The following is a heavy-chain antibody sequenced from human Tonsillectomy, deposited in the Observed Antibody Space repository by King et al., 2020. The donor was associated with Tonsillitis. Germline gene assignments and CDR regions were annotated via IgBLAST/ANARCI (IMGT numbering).Heavy chain of an antibody. CDR2: IYPGDSDT. CDR3: ARRLKPLYTPFYYYYGIDV. D-gene: IGHD2-2*02. CDR1: GYSFTSYW. Sequence: QLVQSGAEVKKPGESLKISCKGSGYSFTSYWNGWVRQMPGKSLEWMGIIYPGDSDTRYSPSFQGKVTISADKSISNATLQWSSLKASDTPMYSCARRLKPLYTPFYYYYGIDVWGQGTTVTVSS. J-gene: IGHJ6*02. V-gene: IGHV5-51*01.